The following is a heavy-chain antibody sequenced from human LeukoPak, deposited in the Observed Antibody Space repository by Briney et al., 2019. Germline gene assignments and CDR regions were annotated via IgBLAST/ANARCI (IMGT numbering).Heavy chain of an antibody. J-gene: IGHJ3*02. CDR2: ISWDGGVT. CDR1: GFIFDDYL. CDR3: AKARGLIGGAFDI. V-gene: IGHV3-43*01. Sequence: GGSLRLSCAASGFIFDDYLIHWVRQRPGKGLEWVSLISWDGGVTYHADSVKGRFTISRDNSKTSLYLQMSSLRTEDTALYYCAKARGLIGGAFDIWGQGTMVTVSS. D-gene: IGHD3-22*01.